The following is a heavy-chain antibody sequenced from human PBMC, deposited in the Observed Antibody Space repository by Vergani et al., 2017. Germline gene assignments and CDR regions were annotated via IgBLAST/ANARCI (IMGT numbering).Heavy chain of an antibody. D-gene: IGHD3-22*01. J-gene: IGHJ6*02. CDR3: ARGGEYYDSSGLYGMDV. CDR2: IYYSGST. CDR1: GGSISSYY. V-gene: IGHV4-59*01. Sequence: QVQLQESGPGLVKPSETLSLTCTVSGGSISSYYWSWIRQPPGKGLEWIGYIYYSGSTNYNPSLKSRVTISVDTSKNQFSLKLSSVTAADTGVYYCARGGEYYDSSGLYGMDVWGQGTTVTVSS.